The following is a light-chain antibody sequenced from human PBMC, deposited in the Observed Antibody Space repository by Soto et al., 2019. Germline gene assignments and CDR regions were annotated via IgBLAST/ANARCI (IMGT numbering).Light chain of an antibody. Sequence: QSALTQPASVSGSPGQSFTISCTGTSSAVGAHHSVSWYQQHPGKAPKPIIFDVSNRRSGVSNRFSGSKSGNTASLTISGLHAEDDADYYCSSFTDTGTVMFGGGTKLTVL. CDR3: SSFTDTGTVM. CDR1: SSAVGAHHS. CDR2: DVS. J-gene: IGLJ3*02. V-gene: IGLV2-14*03.